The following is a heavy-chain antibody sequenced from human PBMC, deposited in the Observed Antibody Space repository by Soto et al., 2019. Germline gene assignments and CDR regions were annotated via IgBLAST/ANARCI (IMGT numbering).Heavy chain of an antibody. CDR1: GGSISSYY. Sequence: PSETLSLTCTVSGGSISSYYWSWIRQPPGKGLEKIGYIYYSGSTNYNPSLKSRVTMSVDTSRNQFSLKLSSVTAADTAVYYCARQNRRLAGDYFHYWGPGTLVIVSS. J-gene: IGHJ4*02. CDR3: ARQNRRLAGDYFHY. CDR2: IYYSGST. V-gene: IGHV4-59*08.